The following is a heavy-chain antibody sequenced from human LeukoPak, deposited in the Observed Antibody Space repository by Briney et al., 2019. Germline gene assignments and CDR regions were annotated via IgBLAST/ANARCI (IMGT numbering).Heavy chain of an antibody. V-gene: IGHV3-21*05. CDR1: GFTFSSYE. J-gene: IGHJ4*02. CDR3: ARGMATTRNY. CDR2: ISSSSSYI. Sequence: GGSLRLSCAASGFTFSSYEMNWVRQAPGKGLEWVSYISSSSSYIYYADSVKGRFTISRDNAKNSLYLQMNSLRAEDTAVYYCARGMATTRNYWGQGTLVTVSS. D-gene: IGHD5-24*01.